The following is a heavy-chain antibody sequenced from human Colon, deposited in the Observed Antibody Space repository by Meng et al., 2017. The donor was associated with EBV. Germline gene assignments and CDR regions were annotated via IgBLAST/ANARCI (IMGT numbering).Heavy chain of an antibody. V-gene: IGHV4-4*02. Sequence: ELRGPGHALAKPSDTLSLPVGGSGDSSTNHNWEAWVRQTPGKGLEWIGETPHRGSSAYNPSLKSRVSMSIDKSKNQFSLKLTSVTAADTAVYHCLRGSGGSVWGQGTLVTVSS. CDR1: GDSSTNHNW. CDR2: TPHRGSS. D-gene: IGHD3-10*01. J-gene: IGHJ1*01. CDR3: LRGSGGSV.